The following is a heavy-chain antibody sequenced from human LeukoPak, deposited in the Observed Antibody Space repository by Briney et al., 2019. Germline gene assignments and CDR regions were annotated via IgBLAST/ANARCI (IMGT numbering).Heavy chain of an antibody. D-gene: IGHD1-14*01. J-gene: IGHJ4*02. CDR1: GFTSSSYG. V-gene: IGHV3-23*01. CDR2: ISGSGGST. Sequence: PGGSLRLSCAASGFTSSSYGMGWVRQAPGKGLEWVSAISGSGGSTYYADSVKGRFTISRDNSKNTLYLQMNSLRAEDTAVYYCAKDSTTWQPPPPFDYWGQGTLVTVSS. CDR3: AKDSTTWQPPPPFDY.